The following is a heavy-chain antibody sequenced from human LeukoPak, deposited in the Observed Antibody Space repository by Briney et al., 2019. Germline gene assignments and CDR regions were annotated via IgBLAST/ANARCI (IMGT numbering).Heavy chain of an antibody. Sequence: SETLSLTCAVYGGSFSGYYWSWIRQPPGKGLEWIGEINHSGSTNYNPSLKSRVTISVDTSKNQFSLKLSSVTAADTAVYYCARGSGWSPFDYWGQGTLATVSS. CDR3: ARGSGWSPFDY. J-gene: IGHJ4*02. CDR2: INHSGST. V-gene: IGHV4-34*01. D-gene: IGHD6-19*01. CDR1: GGSFSGYY.